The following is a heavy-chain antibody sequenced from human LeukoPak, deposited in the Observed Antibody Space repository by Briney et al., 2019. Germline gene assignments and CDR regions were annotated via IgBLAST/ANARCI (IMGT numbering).Heavy chain of an antibody. V-gene: IGHV1-2*02. Sequence: ASVKVSCKASGYTFTGYYMHWVRQAPGQGLEWMGWINPNSGGTNYAQKFQGRVTMTRDTSISTAYMELSRLRSDDTAVYYCARDREYYYDSSGIDYWGQGTLVTVSS. CDR3: ARDREYYYDSSGIDY. J-gene: IGHJ4*02. CDR2: INPNSGGT. D-gene: IGHD3-22*01. CDR1: GYTFTGYY.